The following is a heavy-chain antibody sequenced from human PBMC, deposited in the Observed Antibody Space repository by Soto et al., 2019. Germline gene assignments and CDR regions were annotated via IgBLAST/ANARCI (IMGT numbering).Heavy chain of an antibody. V-gene: IGHV1-18*01. J-gene: IGHJ5*02. CDR2: ISAYNGNT. CDR1: GYTFTSYG. Sequence: QVQLVQSGAEVKKPGASVKVSCKASGYTFTSYGISWVRQAPGQGLEWKGRISAYNGNTNYAQKLQGRVTMTTDTSTSTAYMELRSLRSDDTAVYYCARDRVYNWNYGWFDPWGQGTLVTVSS. CDR3: ARDRVYNWNYGWFDP. D-gene: IGHD1-7*01.